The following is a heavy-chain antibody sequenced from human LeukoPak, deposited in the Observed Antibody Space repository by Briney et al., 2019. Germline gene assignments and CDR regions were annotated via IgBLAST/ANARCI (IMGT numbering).Heavy chain of an antibody. V-gene: IGHV3-23*01. CDR2: ISGSGDST. CDR3: AKAPGDIVARGSEYNFGFRSGGQRSGLPTYYFDY. D-gene: IGHD2-15*01. CDR1: GFTFSSSA. J-gene: IGHJ4*02. Sequence: GGSLRLSCAASGFTFSSSAMSWVRQAPGKGLEWVSGISGSGDSTYFADSVKGRFTISRDNSKNTLYLQVNSLRAEDAAVYYCAKAPGDIVARGSEYNFGFRSGGQRSGLPTYYFDYWGQGTLVTVSS.